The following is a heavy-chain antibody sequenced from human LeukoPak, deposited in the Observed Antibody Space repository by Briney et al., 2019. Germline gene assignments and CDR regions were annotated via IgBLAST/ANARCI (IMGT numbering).Heavy chain of an antibody. V-gene: IGHV3-23*01. J-gene: IGHJ4*02. Sequence: GGSLRLSCAVSGFTFSTYAMRWVRQAPGKGLEWVSAICGSGSSTYYADSVKGRFTISRDNSKNTLYLQMNRLRAEDTAVYFCAKRRSSSLELFDYWGQGALVTVSS. CDR2: ICGSGSST. CDR3: AKRRSSSLELFDY. CDR1: GFTFSTYA. D-gene: IGHD2-2*01.